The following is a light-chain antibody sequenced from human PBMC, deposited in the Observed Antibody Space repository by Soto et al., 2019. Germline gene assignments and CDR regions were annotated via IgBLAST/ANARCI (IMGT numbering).Light chain of an antibody. CDR3: ASHTTTNTRV. CDR1: SSVVGAYDY. V-gene: IGLV2-14*03. Sequence: QSALTQPASVSGSPGQSIAISCTGTSSVVGAYDYVSWYQQHPDRAPRLVIYEVSNRPSGVSNRFSGSKSVNTATLTISGLQAEDDADYYCASHTTTNTRVFGTGTKVTVL. J-gene: IGLJ1*01. CDR2: EVS.